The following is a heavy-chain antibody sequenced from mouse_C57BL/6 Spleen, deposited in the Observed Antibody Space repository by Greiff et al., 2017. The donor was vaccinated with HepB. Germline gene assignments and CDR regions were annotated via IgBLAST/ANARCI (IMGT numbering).Heavy chain of an antibody. J-gene: IGHJ1*03. CDR2: ISYSGST. D-gene: IGHD2-3*01. CDR1: GYSITSDY. CDR3: ARSFYDGYLYWYFDV. V-gene: IGHV3-8*01. Sequence: VQLQQSGPGLAKPSQTLSLTCSVTGYSITSDYWNWIRKFPGNTLEYMGYISYSGSTYYNPSLKSRISITRDTSKNQYYLQLNSVTTEDTATYYCARSFYDGYLYWYFDVWGTGTTVTVSS.